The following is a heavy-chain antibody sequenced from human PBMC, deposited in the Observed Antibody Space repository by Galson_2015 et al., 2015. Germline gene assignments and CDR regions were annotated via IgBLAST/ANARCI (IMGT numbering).Heavy chain of an antibody. Sequence: CAISGDSVSSNSAAWNWIRQSPSRGLEWLGRTYYRSKWYNDYAVSVKSRITINPDTSKNQFSLQLNSVTPEDMAVYYCARGGSIAAAGTLDNWFDPWGQGTLVTVSS. D-gene: IGHD6-13*01. CDR2: TYYRSKWYN. V-gene: IGHV6-1*01. CDR1: GDSVSSNSAA. CDR3: ARGGSIAAAGTLDNWFDP. J-gene: IGHJ5*02.